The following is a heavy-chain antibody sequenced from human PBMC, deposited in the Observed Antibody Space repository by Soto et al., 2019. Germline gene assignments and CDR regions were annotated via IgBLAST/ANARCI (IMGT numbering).Heavy chain of an antibody. J-gene: IGHJ5*02. Sequence: GGSLRLSCAASGFPFSTADMSWVRQAPGKGLEWVSTIGGSCETTYYADSVKGRFTISRDNSKNTLYLQMNSLRADDTALYYCAKNSGWLNTWGQGALVTVSS. CDR3: AKNSGWLNT. CDR1: GFPFSTAD. D-gene: IGHD3-10*01. CDR2: IGGSCETT. V-gene: IGHV3-23*01.